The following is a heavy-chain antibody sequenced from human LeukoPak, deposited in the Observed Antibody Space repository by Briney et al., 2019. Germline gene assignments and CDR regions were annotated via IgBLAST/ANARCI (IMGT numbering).Heavy chain of an antibody. Sequence: ASVKVSCKASGGTFRSYGFSWVRQAPGQGLEWMGGMTPMFGTANYARKFQGRVTITADESTATVYMELSSLRSDDTAVYYCAREMGGTGAPAIYWYFDLWGRGTLVTVSS. CDR3: AREMGGTGAPAIYWYFDL. J-gene: IGHJ2*01. D-gene: IGHD1-14*01. CDR1: GGTFRSYG. CDR2: MTPMFGTA. V-gene: IGHV1-69*13.